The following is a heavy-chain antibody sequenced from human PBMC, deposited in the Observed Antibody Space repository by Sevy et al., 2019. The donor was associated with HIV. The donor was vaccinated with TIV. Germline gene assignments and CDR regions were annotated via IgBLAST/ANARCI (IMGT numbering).Heavy chain of an antibody. D-gene: IGHD6-13*01. J-gene: IGHJ1*01. CDR2: IIPIFGTA. V-gene: IGHV1-69*13. CDR3: ARGGAAAGTLAGYFQH. CDR1: GGTFSSYA. Sequence: ASVKVSCKASGGTFSSYAISWVRQAPGQGLEWMGGIIPIFGTANYAQKFQGRVTITADESTSTAYMELSSLRSEDTAVYYCARGGAAAGTLAGYFQHWGQGTLVTVSS.